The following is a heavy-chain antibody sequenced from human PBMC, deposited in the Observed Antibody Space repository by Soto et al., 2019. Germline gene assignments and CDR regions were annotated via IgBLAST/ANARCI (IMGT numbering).Heavy chain of an antibody. CDR3: ARYEETEYVQH. J-gene: IGHJ1*01. CDR1: GGSISSYY. D-gene: IGHD3-3*01. CDR2: IYYSGST. Sequence: HVQLQESGPGLVKPSETLSLTCTVSGGSISSYYWSWIRQPPGKGLEWIGYIYYSGSTNYNPSLKIRVTISLDTSTNQFSLKLSSVTAADTAVYYCARYEETEYVQHWGQGTLDTVSS. V-gene: IGHV4-59*01.